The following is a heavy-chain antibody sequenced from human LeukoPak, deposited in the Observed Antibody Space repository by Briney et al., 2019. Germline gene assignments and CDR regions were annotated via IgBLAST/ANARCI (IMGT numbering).Heavy chain of an antibody. V-gene: IGHV1-2*02. Sequence: ASVKVSCKASGYTFTGYYMHWVRQAPGQGLEWMGWINPNSGGTNYAQKFQGRVTTTRDTSISTAYMELSRLRSDDTAVYYCARGRGRVAGTVKINDAFDIWGQGTMVTVSS. D-gene: IGHD6-19*01. CDR2: INPNSGGT. J-gene: IGHJ3*02. CDR1: GYTFTGYY. CDR3: ARGRGRVAGTVKINDAFDI.